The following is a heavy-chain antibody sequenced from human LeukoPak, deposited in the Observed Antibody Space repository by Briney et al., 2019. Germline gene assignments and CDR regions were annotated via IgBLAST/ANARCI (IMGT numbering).Heavy chain of an antibody. D-gene: IGHD5-12*01. V-gene: IGHV3-23*01. CDR1: GFTLSSYA. J-gene: IGHJ4*02. CDR2: ISGSGGST. Sequence: GGSLRLSCAASGFTLSSYAMSWVRQAPGKGLEWVSAISGSGGSTYYADSVKGRFTISRDNSKNTLYLQMNSLRAEDTAVYYCAQRGGSGYEGFDYWGQGTLVTVSS. CDR3: AQRGGSGYEGFDY.